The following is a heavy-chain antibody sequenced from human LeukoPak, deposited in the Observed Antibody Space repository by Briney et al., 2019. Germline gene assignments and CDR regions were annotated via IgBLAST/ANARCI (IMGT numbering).Heavy chain of an antibody. CDR2: IYTSGST. Sequence: PSQTLSLTCTVSGGSISSGSYYWSWIPQPAGKGLEWIGRIYTSGSTNYNPSLKRRVTISVDTSKNQFSLKLSSVTAADTAVYYCARALGYCTSTSCSDHFDYWGQGTLVTVSS. CDR3: ARALGYCTSTSCSDHFDY. CDR1: GGSISSGSYY. V-gene: IGHV4-61*02. D-gene: IGHD2-2*01. J-gene: IGHJ4*02.